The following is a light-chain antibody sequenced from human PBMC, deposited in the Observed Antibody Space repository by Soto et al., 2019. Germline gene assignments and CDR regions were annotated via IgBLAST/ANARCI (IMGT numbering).Light chain of an antibody. J-gene: IGKJ4*01. CDR2: LGS. V-gene: IGKV2-28*01. CDR1: QSLLHSNGYNY. CDR3: MQALHTPPIT. Sequence: DIVMTQSPLSLPVTPGEPASISCRSSQSLLHSNGYNYLDWYLQKPGQSPQLLIYLGSNRASGVTDRFSGSGSGTDFTLKIIRVEAEDVGVYYCMQALHTPPITFGGGTKVEIK.